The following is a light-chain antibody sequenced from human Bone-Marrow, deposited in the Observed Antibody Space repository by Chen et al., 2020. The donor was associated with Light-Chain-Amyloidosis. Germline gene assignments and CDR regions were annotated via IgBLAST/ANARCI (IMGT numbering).Light chain of an antibody. CDR2: KDT. V-gene: IGLV3-27*01. J-gene: IGLJ3*02. CDR1: LLAKNY. CDR3: YSATDDSLGV. Sequence: SYELTQPSSVSVSPGQTAKITCSGDLLAKNYVRWLQQKPGQAPVLVIYKDTERPSGIPERFSGSSSETTATLNVSGAQVDDEADYHCYSATDDSLGVFGGGTRLTVL.